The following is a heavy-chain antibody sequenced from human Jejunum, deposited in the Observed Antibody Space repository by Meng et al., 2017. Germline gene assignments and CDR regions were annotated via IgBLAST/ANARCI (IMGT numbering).Heavy chain of an antibody. CDR1: GYPFTGDG. CDR2: ISGLSGGK. J-gene: IGHJ4*02. V-gene: IGHV1-18*01. D-gene: IGHD3-16*01. CDR3: ARGGGSTAYFDY. Sequence: QVQLVPSGGEVKKPGASVKVSCKASGYPFTGDGIRWVRQAPGQGLEWMGWISGLSGGKKYSQKFQGRVTMTTDTSTSTAYMELRSLRSDDTAVYYWARGGGSTAYFDYWGQGTLVTVSS.